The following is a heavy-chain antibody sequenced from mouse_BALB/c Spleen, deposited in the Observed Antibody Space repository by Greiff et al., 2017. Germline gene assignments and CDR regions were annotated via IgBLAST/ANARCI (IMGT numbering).Heavy chain of an antibody. V-gene: IGHV1-77*01. CDR3: ARRTTVVARNYYAMDY. Sequence: QVHVKQSGAELARPGASVKLSCKASGYTFTDYYINWVKQRTGQGLEWIGEIYPGSGNTYYNEKFKGKATLTADKSSSTAYMQLSSLTSEDSAVYFCARRTTVVARNYYAMDYWGQGTSVTVSS. CDR2: IYPGSGNT. D-gene: IGHD1-1*01. CDR1: GYTFTDYY. J-gene: IGHJ4*01.